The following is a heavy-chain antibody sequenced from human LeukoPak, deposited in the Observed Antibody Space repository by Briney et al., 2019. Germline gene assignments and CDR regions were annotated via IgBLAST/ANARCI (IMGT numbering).Heavy chain of an antibody. CDR2: ISAYNGNT. J-gene: IGHJ6*02. V-gene: IGHV1-18*01. Sequence: ASVKVSCKASGYTFTSYGISWVRQAPGQGREWMGWISAYNGNTNYAQKLQGRVTMTTDTSTSTAYMELRSLRSDDTAVYYCARDGSYYGSGSYYGMDVWGQGTTVTVSS. CDR1: GYTFTSYG. CDR3: ARDGSYYGSGSYYGMDV. D-gene: IGHD3-10*01.